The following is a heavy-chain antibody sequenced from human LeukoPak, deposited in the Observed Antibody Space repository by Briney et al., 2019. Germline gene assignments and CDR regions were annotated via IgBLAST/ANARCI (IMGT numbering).Heavy chain of an antibody. V-gene: IGHV4-4*07. CDR3: ARTRDYGDYPFEY. CDR1: GGSISSYY. Sequence: PSETLSLTCTVSGGSISSYYWSWIRQPAGKGLEWIGRIYSSGSTNYNPSLKSRVTMSVDTSKNQFSLRLSSVTSADTAVYYCARTRDYGDYPFEYWGQGTLVTVSS. D-gene: IGHD4-17*01. CDR2: IYSSGST. J-gene: IGHJ4*02.